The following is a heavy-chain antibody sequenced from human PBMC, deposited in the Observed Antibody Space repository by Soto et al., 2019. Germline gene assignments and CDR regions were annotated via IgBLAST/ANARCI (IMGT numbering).Heavy chain of an antibody. D-gene: IGHD2-2*01. V-gene: IGHV4-34*01. CDR1: GGSFSGYY. CDR2: INHSGST. Sequence: LETLSLTCAVYGGSFSGYYWSWIRQPPGKGLEWIGEINHSGSTNYNPSLKSRVTISVDTSKNQFSLKLSSVTAADTAVYYCAREAGLEGYASDAFDIWGQGTMVTVSS. CDR3: AREAGLEGYASDAFDI. J-gene: IGHJ3*02.